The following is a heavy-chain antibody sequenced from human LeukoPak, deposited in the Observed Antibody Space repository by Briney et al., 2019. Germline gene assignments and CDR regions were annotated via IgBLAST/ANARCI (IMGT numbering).Heavy chain of an antibody. Sequence: GGSLRLSCAASGFTFSTYDMSWVRQAPGKGLEWVSAIGNSGGSTYYADSVKGRFTISRDNSKNTLYLQMNSLRAEDTAVYYCAKDKTSGTYFDYWGQGTLVTVSS. J-gene: IGHJ4*02. D-gene: IGHD1-26*01. CDR1: GFTFSTYD. V-gene: IGHV3-23*01. CDR2: IGNSGGST. CDR3: AKDKTSGTYFDY.